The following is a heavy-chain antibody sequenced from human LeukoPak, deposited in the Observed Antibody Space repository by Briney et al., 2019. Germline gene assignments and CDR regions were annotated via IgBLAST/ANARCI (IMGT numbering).Heavy chain of an antibody. CDR2: IYSDNT. Sequence: GGSLRLSCTVSGFTVSSNSMSWVRQAPGKGLEWVSFIYSDNTHYSDSVKGRFTISRDNSKNTLYLQMNSLRAEDTAVYYCASEVVRGAHDAFDIWGQGTMVTVSS. J-gene: IGHJ3*02. CDR1: GFTVSSNS. V-gene: IGHV3-53*01. CDR3: ASEVVRGAHDAFDI. D-gene: IGHD3-10*01.